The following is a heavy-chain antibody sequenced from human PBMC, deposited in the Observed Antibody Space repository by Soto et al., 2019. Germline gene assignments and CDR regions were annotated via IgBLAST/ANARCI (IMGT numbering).Heavy chain of an antibody. Sequence: PGGPLRLSCAASGFTFSSYAMSWVRQAPGKGLEWVSAISGSGGSTYYADSVKGRFTISRDNSKNTLYLQMNSLRAEDTAVYYCAKVGPAAGTHFLAFDIWGQGTMVTVSS. V-gene: IGHV3-23*01. CDR1: GFTFSSYA. CDR2: ISGSGGST. J-gene: IGHJ3*02. D-gene: IGHD6-13*01. CDR3: AKVGPAAGTHFLAFDI.